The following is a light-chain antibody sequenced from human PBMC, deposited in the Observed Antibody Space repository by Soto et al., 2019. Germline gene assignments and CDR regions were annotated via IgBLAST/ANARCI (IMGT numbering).Light chain of an antibody. CDR2: GAS. V-gene: IGKV3-20*01. Sequence: ESMLPQSPGTLSLSPGERATLSCRASQSVSTRYLACYQQKAGQAPRLLIYGASIRATGIPDRFSGSGSGPDCTLTISRLEPEDFGVYYCHQFGSSPPAFTFGQGTKLEI. CDR3: HQFGSSPPAFT. CDR1: QSVSTRY. J-gene: IGKJ2*01.